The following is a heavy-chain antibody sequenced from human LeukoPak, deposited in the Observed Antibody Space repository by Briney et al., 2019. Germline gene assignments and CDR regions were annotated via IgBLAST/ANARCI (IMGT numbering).Heavy chain of an antibody. V-gene: IGHV4-39*01. CDR1: GGSIRSSSYY. CDR2: IYYSGST. J-gene: IGHJ4*02. D-gene: IGHD5-12*01. Sequence: SETLSLTCTVSGGSIRSSSYYWAWIRQPPGKGLEWIGSIYYSGSTYYNPSLKSRVTISVDTSKNQFSLSLSSVTAADTAVYYCARREIKATIDYWGQGTLVTVSS. CDR3: ARREIKATIDY.